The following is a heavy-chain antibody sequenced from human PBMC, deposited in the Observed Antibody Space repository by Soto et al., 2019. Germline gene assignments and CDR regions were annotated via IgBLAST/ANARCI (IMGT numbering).Heavy chain of an antibody. D-gene: IGHD3-22*01. V-gene: IGHV3-48*03. CDR2: ISSSGSNI. Sequence: EVQLVESGGGLVQPGGSLRLSCAASGFTFSSYEMNWVRQAPGKGLEWVSYISSSGSNIYYADSVKGRFTISRDNSKNSLYLQRNSLRAEDTAFYYCARDPTYDSSGYYDYWGQGTLVTVSS. CDR3: ARDPTYDSSGYYDY. J-gene: IGHJ4*02. CDR1: GFTFSSYE.